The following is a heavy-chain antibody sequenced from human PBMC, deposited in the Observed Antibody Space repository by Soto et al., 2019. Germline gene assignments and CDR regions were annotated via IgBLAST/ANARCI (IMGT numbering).Heavy chain of an antibody. V-gene: IGHV4-31*03. CDR2: IYYSGST. Sequence: QVQLQESGPGLVKPSQTLSLTCTVSGGSISSGGYYWSWIRQHPGKGLEWIGYIYYSGSTYYNPSLKSRVTISVDTSKNQFSLKLSSVTAADTAVYYCARVGYYDSSGQKGSMDVWGQETTVTVSS. D-gene: IGHD3-22*01. CDR1: GGSISSGGYY. CDR3: ARVGYYDSSGQKGSMDV. J-gene: IGHJ6*02.